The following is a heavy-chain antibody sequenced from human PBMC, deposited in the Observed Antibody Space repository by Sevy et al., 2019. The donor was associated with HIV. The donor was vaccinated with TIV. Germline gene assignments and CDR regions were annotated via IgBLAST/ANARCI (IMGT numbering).Heavy chain of an antibody. V-gene: IGHV3-23*01. Sequence: GGSLRLSCAASGLTLTTTGMSWVRQAPGKGLEWVAGVTSDGTTYYADSVRDRFTVSGDNSKNTLYLQLNSMRADDTVVFYCAGGDTTMITDLDYWGQGTLVTVSS. J-gene: IGHJ4*02. CDR1: GLTLTTTG. CDR2: VTSDGTT. D-gene: IGHD3-16*01. CDR3: AGGDTTMITDLDY.